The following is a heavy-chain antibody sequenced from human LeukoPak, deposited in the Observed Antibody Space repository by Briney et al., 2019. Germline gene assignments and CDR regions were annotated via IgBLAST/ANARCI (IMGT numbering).Heavy chain of an antibody. J-gene: IGHJ6*03. CDR3: ARAGRSSGYEYYYYYMDV. V-gene: IGHV3-74*01. D-gene: IGHD3-22*01. CDR2: INSDGSST. Sequence: PGGSLRLSCVASGFTFSSYAMHWVRRAPGKGLVWVSRINSDGSSTSYADSVKGRFTISRDNAKNTLYLQMNSLRAEDTAVYYCARAGRSSGYEYYYYYMDVWGKGTTVTVSS. CDR1: GFTFSSYA.